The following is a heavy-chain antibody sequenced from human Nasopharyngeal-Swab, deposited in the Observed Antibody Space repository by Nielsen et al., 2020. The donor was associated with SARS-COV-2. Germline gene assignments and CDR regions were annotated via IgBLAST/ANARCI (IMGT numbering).Heavy chain of an antibody. Sequence: VRQAPGKGLEWVSSISSSSSYIYYADSVKGRFTISRDNAKNSLYLQMNSLRAEDTAVYYCARGAHSSSSGVGNWFDPWGQGTLVTVSS. J-gene: IGHJ5*02. D-gene: IGHD6-6*01. V-gene: IGHV3-21*01. CDR3: ARGAHSSSSGVGNWFDP. CDR2: ISSSSSYI.